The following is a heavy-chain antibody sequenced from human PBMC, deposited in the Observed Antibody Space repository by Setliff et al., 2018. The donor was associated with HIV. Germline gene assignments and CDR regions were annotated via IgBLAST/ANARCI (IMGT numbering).Heavy chain of an antibody. Sequence: GASVKVSCKVSGYTLSELSVHWVRQAPGKGLEWMGGFDPEDGERIYAQKFQDRVTMTEDTSSDTAYMEMSGLTSEDTAVYYCAKVPTWGSVDYWGQGTLVTVSS. CDR2: FDPEDGER. CDR1: GYTLSELS. J-gene: IGHJ4*02. D-gene: IGHD3-16*01. CDR3: AKVPTWGSVDY. V-gene: IGHV1-24*01.